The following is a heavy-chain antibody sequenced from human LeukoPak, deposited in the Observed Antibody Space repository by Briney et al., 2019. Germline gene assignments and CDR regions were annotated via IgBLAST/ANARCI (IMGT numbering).Heavy chain of an antibody. Sequence: ASVKVSCKATGYTFTGYYMHWVRQAPGQGLEWMGWINPNSGGTKYAQKFQGRVTMTSDASISTAYMELSSLRSDDTAVYYCASRPDQHLLYYFDYWGQGALVTVSS. V-gene: IGHV1-2*02. CDR3: ASRPDQHLLYYFDY. D-gene: IGHD2-15*01. J-gene: IGHJ4*02. CDR2: INPNSGGT. CDR1: GYTFTGYY.